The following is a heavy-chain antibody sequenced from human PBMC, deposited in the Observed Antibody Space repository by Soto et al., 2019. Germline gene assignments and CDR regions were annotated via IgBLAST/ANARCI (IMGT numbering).Heavy chain of an antibody. CDR3: ARDRVVVTAIQNDAFDI. D-gene: IGHD2-21*02. CDR1: GGTFSSYA. V-gene: IGHV1-69*01. CDR2: IIPIFGTA. Sequence: QVQLVQSGAEVKKPGSSVKVSCKASGGTFSSYAISWVRQAPGQGLEWMGGIIPIFGTANYAQKVQGRVTITADESPSTAYMELSSLRSEDTAVYYCARDRVVVTAIQNDAFDIWGQGTMVTVSS. J-gene: IGHJ3*02.